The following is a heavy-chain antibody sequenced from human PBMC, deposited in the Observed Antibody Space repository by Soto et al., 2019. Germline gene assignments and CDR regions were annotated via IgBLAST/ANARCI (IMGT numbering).Heavy chain of an antibody. J-gene: IGHJ4*02. CDR2: ISGSGDST. D-gene: IGHD3-3*01. V-gene: IGHV3-23*01. CDR1: GFTFCSYA. Sequence: GGSLRLSCAASGFTFCSYAMNWVRQAPGKGLEWVSVISGSGDSTYYADSVKGRFTISRDNSKNTLYLQMNSLRTEDTAVYYCARSGPGTYFDYWGQGTLVTVSS. CDR3: ARSGPGTYFDY.